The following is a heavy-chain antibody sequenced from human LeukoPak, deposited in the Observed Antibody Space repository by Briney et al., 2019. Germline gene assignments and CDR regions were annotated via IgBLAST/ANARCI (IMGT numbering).Heavy chain of an antibody. CDR2: IYTSGST. CDR3: ARGKVVAGTPGQNSWDY. J-gene: IGHJ4*02. V-gene: IGHV4-4*07. Sequence: SETLSLTCTVSGGSISSYYWNWIRQPAGKGLEWIGRIYTSGSTNYNPSLKSRVTMSVDTSKNQFSLKLSSVTAADTAVYYCARGKVVAGTPGQNSWDYWGQGTLVTVSS. D-gene: IGHD6-19*01. CDR1: GGSISSYY.